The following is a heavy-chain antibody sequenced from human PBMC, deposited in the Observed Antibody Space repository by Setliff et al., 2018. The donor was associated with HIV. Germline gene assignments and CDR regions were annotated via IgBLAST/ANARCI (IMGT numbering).Heavy chain of an antibody. J-gene: IGHJ6*03. D-gene: IGHD6-6*01. V-gene: IGHV4-61*01. Sequence: SETLSLTCTVSGDSVSSASYYWSWIRQPPGKGLEWIGYIYYSGTTKYNPSLKSRVTITVDTSKNQFSLKLSSVTAADTAVYYCASEAWTSYRSSSGYYYYYMDVWGKGTTVTVSS. CDR3: ASEAWTSYRSSSGYYYYYMDV. CDR2: IYYSGTT. CDR1: GDSVSSASYY.